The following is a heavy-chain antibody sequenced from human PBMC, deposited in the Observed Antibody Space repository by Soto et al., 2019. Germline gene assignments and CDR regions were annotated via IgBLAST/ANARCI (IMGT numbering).Heavy chain of an antibody. CDR2: IYYSGST. CDR1: GGSISSGGYY. J-gene: IGHJ5*02. Sequence: SETLSLTCTVSGGSISSGGYYWSWIRQHPGKGLEWIGYIYYSGSTYYNPSLKSRVTISVDTSKNQFSLKLSSVTAADTAVYYCARVGGITGTTSVGTWGQGTLVTVSS. D-gene: IGHD1-20*01. CDR3: ARVGGITGTTSVGT. V-gene: IGHV4-31*03.